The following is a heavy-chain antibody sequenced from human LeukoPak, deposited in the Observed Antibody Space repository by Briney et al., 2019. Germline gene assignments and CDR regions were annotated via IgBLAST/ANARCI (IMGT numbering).Heavy chain of an antibody. CDR3: TRAYSGSYLYYYYYYYMDV. Sequence: GGSLRLSCAASGFTFSGSAMHWVRQASGKGLEWVGRIRSKANSYATAYAASVKGRFTISRDDSKSTAYLQMNSLKTEDTAVYYCTRAYSGSYLYYYYYYYMDVWGKGTTVTVSS. CDR1: GFTFSGSA. J-gene: IGHJ6*03. V-gene: IGHV3-73*01. D-gene: IGHD1-26*01. CDR2: IRSKANSYAT.